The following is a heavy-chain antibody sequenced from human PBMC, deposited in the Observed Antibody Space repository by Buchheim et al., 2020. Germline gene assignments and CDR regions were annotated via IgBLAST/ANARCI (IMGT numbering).Heavy chain of an antibody. CDR3: ARRAGVVIILPNWFDP. J-gene: IGHJ5*02. V-gene: IGHV4-34*01. Sequence: QVQLQQWGAGLLKPSETLSLTCAVYGGSSSGYYWSWIRQPPGKGLEWIGEINHSGSTNYNPSLTSRVTISVDTSKNQFSLKLSSVTAADTAVYYCARRAGVVIILPNWFDPWGQGTL. CDR1: GGSSSGYY. CDR2: INHSGST. D-gene: IGHD3-3*01.